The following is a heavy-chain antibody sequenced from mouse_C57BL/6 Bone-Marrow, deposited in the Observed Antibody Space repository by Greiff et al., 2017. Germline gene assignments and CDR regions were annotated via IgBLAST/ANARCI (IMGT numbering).Heavy chain of an antibody. CDR1: GYTFTSYW. D-gene: IGHD1-1*01. CDR3: AREVATPGAFAY. J-gene: IGHJ3*01. V-gene: IGHV1-50*01. CDR2: IDPSDSYT. Sequence: QVQLQQPGAELVKPGASVKLSCKASGYTFTSYWMQWVKQRPGQGLEWIGEIDPSDSYTNYNQKFKGKATLTVDTSSSTAYVQLSSLTSEDSAVYYCAREVATPGAFAYWGQGTLVTVSA.